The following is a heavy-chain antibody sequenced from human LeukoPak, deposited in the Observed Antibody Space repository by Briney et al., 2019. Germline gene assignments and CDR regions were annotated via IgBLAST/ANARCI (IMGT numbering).Heavy chain of an antibody. D-gene: IGHD2-2*01. CDR3: ASSGAQLLHYNWFDP. Sequence: ASVKVSCKASGYTFTSYGISWVRQAPGQGLEWMGWISAYNGNTNYAQKFQGRVTITTDESTSTAYMELSSLRSEDTAVYYCASSGAQLLHYNWFDPWGQGTLVTVSS. J-gene: IGHJ5*02. CDR1: GYTFTSYG. CDR2: ISAYNGNT. V-gene: IGHV1-18*01.